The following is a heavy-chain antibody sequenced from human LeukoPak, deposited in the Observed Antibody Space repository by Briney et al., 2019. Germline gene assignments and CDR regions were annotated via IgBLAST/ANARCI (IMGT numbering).Heavy chain of an antibody. CDR1: GYTFTGYY. CDR3: ARDAGCTNGVCYLSLSYYYYGMDV. CDR2: INPNSGGT. V-gene: IGHV1-2*02. J-gene: IGHJ6*02. Sequence: EASVKVSCKASGYTFTGYYMHWVRQAPGQGLEWMGWINPNSGGTNYAQKLQGRVTMTTDTSTSTAYMELRSLRSDDTAVYYCARDAGCTNGVCYLSLSYYYYGMDVWGQGTTVTVSS. D-gene: IGHD2-8*01.